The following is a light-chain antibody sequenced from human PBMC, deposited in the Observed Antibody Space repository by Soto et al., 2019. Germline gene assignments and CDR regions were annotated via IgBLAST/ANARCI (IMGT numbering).Light chain of an antibody. CDR1: QSVSSY. V-gene: IGKV3-11*01. CDR2: DAS. J-gene: IGKJ2*01. Sequence: DIVLTQSPATLSLSPGERATLSCRASQSVSSYLAWYQQKPGQAPRLLIYDASNMATGIPARFSGSGSGTDFTLTISSLEPEDFAVYYCQQRSNWPRGYTFGQGTKLEIK. CDR3: QQRSNWPRGYT.